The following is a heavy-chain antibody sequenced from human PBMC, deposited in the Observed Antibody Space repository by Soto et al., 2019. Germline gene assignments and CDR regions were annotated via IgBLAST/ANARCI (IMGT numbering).Heavy chain of an antibody. Sequence: QVQLVESGGGVVQPGRSLRLSCAASGFTFSSYGMHWVRQAPGKGLEWVAVIWYDGSNKYYADSVKGRFTISRDNSKNTLYLQMNSLRAEDTAVYYCARVSDSVWHDFWSGSYYFDYWGQGTLVTVSS. V-gene: IGHV3-33*01. D-gene: IGHD3-3*01. J-gene: IGHJ4*02. CDR3: ARVSDSVWHDFWSGSYYFDY. CDR1: GFTFSSYG. CDR2: IWYDGSNK.